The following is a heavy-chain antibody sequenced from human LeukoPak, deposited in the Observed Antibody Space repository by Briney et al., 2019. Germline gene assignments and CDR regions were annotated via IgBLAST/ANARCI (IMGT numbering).Heavy chain of an antibody. CDR2: IYPGDSDT. D-gene: IGHD5-18*01. J-gene: IGHJ4*02. Sequence: GESLKISCKDSGYSFTSYWIGWVRQMPGKGLEWMGIIYPGDSDTRYSPSFQGQITISADKSINTAYLQWSSLKASDTAIYYCARRGEAMDPFDYWGQGTLVTVSS. V-gene: IGHV5-51*01. CDR3: ARRGEAMDPFDY. CDR1: GYSFTSYW.